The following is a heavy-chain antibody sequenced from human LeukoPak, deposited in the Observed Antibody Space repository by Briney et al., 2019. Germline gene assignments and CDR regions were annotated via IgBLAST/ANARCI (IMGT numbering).Heavy chain of an antibody. CDR1: GFTFSNYV. J-gene: IGHJ4*02. Sequence: GGSLRLSCAASGFTFSNYVMSWVRQAPGKGLEWVAYIRQDGTEQDYVDSVKGRFTISRDNAKNSLYLQMHSLRAEDTAVYYCASWRWAQSEFDSWGQGSLVTVSS. V-gene: IGHV3-7*01. CDR2: IRQDGTEQ. CDR3: ASWRWAQSEFDS. D-gene: IGHD5-24*01.